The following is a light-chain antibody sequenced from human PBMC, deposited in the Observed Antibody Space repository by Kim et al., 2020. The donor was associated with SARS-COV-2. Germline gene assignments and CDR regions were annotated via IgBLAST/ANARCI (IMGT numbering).Light chain of an antibody. CDR3: QQYGNSPWT. Sequence: SPGERATLSCRASQSVSSSYLAWYQQKPGQAPRLLIRGASIRVTGIPDRFSGSGSETDFTLTISRLEPEDFAVYYCQQYGNSPWTFGQGTKVDIK. J-gene: IGKJ1*01. CDR2: GAS. V-gene: IGKV3-20*01. CDR1: QSVSSSY.